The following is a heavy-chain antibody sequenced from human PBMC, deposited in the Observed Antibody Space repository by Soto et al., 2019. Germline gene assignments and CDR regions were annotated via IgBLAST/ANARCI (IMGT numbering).Heavy chain of an antibody. J-gene: IGHJ1*01. CDR2: INPNSGGT. D-gene: IGHD3-22*01. CDR3: ARDYYDSSGYYPSAGHFQH. Sequence: ASVKVSCKASGYTFTGYYMHWVRQAPGQGLEWMGWINPNSGGTNYAQKFQGWVTMTRDTSISTAYMELSRLRSDDTAVYYCARDYYDSSGYYPSAGHFQHWGQGTLVTVSS. V-gene: IGHV1-2*04. CDR1: GYTFTGYY.